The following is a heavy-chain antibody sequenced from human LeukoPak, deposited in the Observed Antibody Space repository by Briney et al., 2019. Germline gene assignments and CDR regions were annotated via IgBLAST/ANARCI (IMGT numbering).Heavy chain of an antibody. CDR3: AKDEGSAGFYLFSN. V-gene: IGHV3-23*01. J-gene: IGHJ4*02. CDR2: VSGSGHST. CDR1: GFTVSSNY. D-gene: IGHD3-9*01. Sequence: GGSLRLSCAASGFTVSSNYMSWVRQAPGKGLEWVSAVSGSGHSTYYAHSVKGRFTISRDKSKNTVYLQLNSLSAEDTALYYCAKDEGSAGFYLFSNWGQGTQVTVSS.